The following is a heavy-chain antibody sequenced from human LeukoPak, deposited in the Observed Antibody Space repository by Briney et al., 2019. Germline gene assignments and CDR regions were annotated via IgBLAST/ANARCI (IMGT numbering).Heavy chain of an antibody. J-gene: IGHJ4*02. Sequence: GGSLRLSCAASGLTFSSYSMNWVRQAPGKGLEWVSYISSSSSTIYYADSVKGRFTISRDNAKNSLYLQMNSLRDEDTAVYYCARGTAYYYDSSGYYYSGTIDYWGQGTLVTVSS. CDR1: GLTFSSYS. D-gene: IGHD3-22*01. CDR2: ISSSSSTI. CDR3: ARGTAYYYDSSGYYYSGTIDY. V-gene: IGHV3-48*02.